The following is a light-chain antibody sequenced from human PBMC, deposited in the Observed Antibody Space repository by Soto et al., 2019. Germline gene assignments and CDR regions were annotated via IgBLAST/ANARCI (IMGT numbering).Light chain of an antibody. J-gene: IGKJ4*01. Sequence: DLQMTQSPSSVSASVGDRVTITCRASQGITSWLAWYQQKPGKAPKLLIYRASNLQSGVPSRFSGSGSGTDFTLTISGLKPADFATYYCQQTTSFPLTFGGGTKVEIK. CDR2: RAS. CDR1: QGITSW. CDR3: QQTTSFPLT. V-gene: IGKV1-12*01.